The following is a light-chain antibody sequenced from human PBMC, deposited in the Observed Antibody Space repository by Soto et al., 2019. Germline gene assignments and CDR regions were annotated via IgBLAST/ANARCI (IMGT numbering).Light chain of an antibody. CDR2: VESSGTY. V-gene: IGLV4-60*02. CDR1: SGHSTYI. Sequence: QPVLTQSSSASASLGSSVKLTCTLSSGHSTYIVAWHQQQPGKAPRYLMNVESSGTYNKGSGVPDRFSGSSSGADRYLTISNLHFDDEADYYCETWDSDTHVLFGGGTKRTVL. CDR3: ETWDSDTHVL. J-gene: IGLJ2*01.